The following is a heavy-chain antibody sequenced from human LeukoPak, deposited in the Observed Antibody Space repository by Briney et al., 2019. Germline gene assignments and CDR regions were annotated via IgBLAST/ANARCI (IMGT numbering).Heavy chain of an antibody. D-gene: IGHD3-10*01. CDR2: ISYDATKK. V-gene: IGHV3-30*18. J-gene: IGHJ4*02. CDR3: AKGRSTGKSFDY. Sequence: PGRSLRLSCAASGFKFDIYDIHWVRQAPGKGLEWVAEISYDATKKYYADSVKGRFTLSRDNSENTVHLQMNSLRSEDTAVYFCAKGRSTGKSFDYWGQGTLVTVSS. CDR1: GFKFDIYD.